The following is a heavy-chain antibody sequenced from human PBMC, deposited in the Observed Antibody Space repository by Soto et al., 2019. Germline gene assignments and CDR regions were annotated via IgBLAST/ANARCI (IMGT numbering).Heavy chain of an antibody. CDR3: ATQGGDSSGYYPGY. V-gene: IGHV4-59*01. J-gene: IGHJ4*02. CDR1: GGSISSYY. D-gene: IGHD3-22*01. CDR2: IYYSGST. Sequence: PSETLSLTCTVSGGSISSYYWSWIRQPPGKGLEWIGYIYYSGSTNYNPSLKSRVTISVDTSKNQFSLKLSSVTAADTAVYYCATQGGDSSGYYPGYWGQGTLVTVSS.